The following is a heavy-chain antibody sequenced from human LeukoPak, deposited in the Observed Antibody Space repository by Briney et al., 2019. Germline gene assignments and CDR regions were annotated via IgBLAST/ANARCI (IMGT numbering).Heavy chain of an antibody. V-gene: IGHV3-7*01. CDR1: GFTFSTYC. Sequence: GGSLRLSCAASGFTFSTYCMSWVRQAPGKGLEWVANIKEDGSEKFYVDSVKGRFTISRDNAKNSLYLQMNSLRAEDTAVYYCAREKLYSSSSDYWGQGTLVTVSS. J-gene: IGHJ4*02. CDR3: AREKLYSSSSDY. D-gene: IGHD6-6*01. CDR2: IKEDGSEK.